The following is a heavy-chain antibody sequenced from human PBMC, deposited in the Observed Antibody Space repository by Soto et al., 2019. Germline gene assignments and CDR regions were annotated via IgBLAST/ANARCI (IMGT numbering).Heavy chain of an antibody. Sequence: QVQLQESGPGLVKPSQTLSLTCTVSGGSISSGGYYWSWIRQHPGKGLEWIGYIYYSGSTYYNPSLTSRFTISVDTYKNHFSQKLSAVTAADTAVYYCARDRPNYEFWSGRGGWFVPWGQGTLVTVSS. D-gene: IGHD3-3*01. V-gene: IGHV4-31*03. J-gene: IGHJ5*02. CDR3: ARDRPNYEFWSGRGGWFVP. CDR2: IYYSGST. CDR1: GGSISSGGYY.